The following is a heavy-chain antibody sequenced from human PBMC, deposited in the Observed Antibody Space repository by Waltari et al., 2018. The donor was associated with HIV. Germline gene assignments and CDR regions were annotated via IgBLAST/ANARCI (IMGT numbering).Heavy chain of an antibody. J-gene: IGHJ4*02. Sequence: EVQLVESGGGLVQPGRSLRLSCAASGFTFDDYAMHWVRQVSGKGREWVSGISWNRDSTGYADAVKGRFTISRDNAKTSLYLQMNSLRTEDTALYYCAKAESFFHPPDYWGQGTLVTVSS. CDR1: GFTFDDYA. V-gene: IGHV3-9*01. D-gene: IGHD1-26*01. CDR2: ISWNRDST. CDR3: AKAESFFHPPDY.